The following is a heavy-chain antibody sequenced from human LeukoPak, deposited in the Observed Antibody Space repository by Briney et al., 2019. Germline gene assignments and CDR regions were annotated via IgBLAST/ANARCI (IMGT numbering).Heavy chain of an antibody. CDR1: VFTLSSYW. CDR2: INSGGRTP. J-gene: IGHJ4*02. V-gene: IGHV3-74*01. Sequence: VGAPRLSSAASVFTLSSYWIHRVRPAPEKGVVWVSRINSGGRTPSYTASVRGRFTISRDNAKNTLYLQMNSLRAEDTAVYYCARVIYSGWEGELSDWGQGTLVTVSS. D-gene: IGHD6-19*01. CDR3: ARVIYSGWEGELSD.